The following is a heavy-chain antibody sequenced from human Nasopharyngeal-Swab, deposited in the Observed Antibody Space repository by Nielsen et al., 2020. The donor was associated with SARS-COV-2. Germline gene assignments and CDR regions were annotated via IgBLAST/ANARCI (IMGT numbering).Heavy chain of an antibody. CDR3: AREPVGDYAFDY. CDR2: IWYDGSRK. V-gene: IGHV3-33*01. Sequence: GESLKISCAASGFTFSSYHMHWVRQAPGKGLEWVALIWYDGSRKYYADSVKGRFTISRDNSKNTLFLQMNSLGAEDTAVYYCAREPVGDYAFDYWGPGTPVTVSS. J-gene: IGHJ4*02. CDR1: GFTFSSYH. D-gene: IGHD4-17*01.